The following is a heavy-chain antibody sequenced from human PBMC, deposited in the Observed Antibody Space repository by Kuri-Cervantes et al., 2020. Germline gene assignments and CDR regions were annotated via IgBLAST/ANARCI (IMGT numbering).Heavy chain of an antibody. D-gene: IGHD6-13*01. J-gene: IGHJ4*02. CDR1: GGSISSYY. CDR3: ARVHSSSWYRVGY. Sequence: SETLSLTCTVSGGSISSYYWSWIRQPPGKRLEWIGYVYYSGSTSYNPSLKSRITISVDTSKNQFSLKLSSVTAADTALYYCARVHSSSWYRVGYWSQGTLVTVSS. CDR2: VYYSGST. V-gene: IGHV4-59*01.